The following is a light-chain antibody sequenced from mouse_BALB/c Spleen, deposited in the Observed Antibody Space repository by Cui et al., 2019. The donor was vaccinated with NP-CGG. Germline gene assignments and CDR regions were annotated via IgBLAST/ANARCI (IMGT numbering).Light chain of an antibody. CDR3: ALWYSNHWV. J-gene: IGLJ1*01. CDR1: TGTVTTNNY. CDR2: GTN. Sequence: QVLVTEESALTTSPGETVTLTCRSNTGTVTTNNYANWVQEKPDHLFTGLIGGTNDRAPGVPARFSGSLIGDKAALTITGAQTEDEAIYFCALWYSNHWVFGGGTKLTVL. V-gene: IGLV1*01.